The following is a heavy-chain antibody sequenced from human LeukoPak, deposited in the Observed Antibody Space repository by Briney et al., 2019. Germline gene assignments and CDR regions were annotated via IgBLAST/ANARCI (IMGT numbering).Heavy chain of an antibody. J-gene: IGHJ5*02. CDR2: IYPGDSDI. CDR3: ARPIRSSSSNWFLP. V-gene: IGHV5-51*03. Sequence: KKPRESLHISCLGSGYSFTSYWIGWVRPMPGNGLEGMGIIYPGDSDIRYSPSVQGQVTLAPDKSIRTAYLQWSSLKASETPIYYCARPIRSSSSNWFLPWGQGTLVTASS. D-gene: IGHD6-6*01. CDR1: GYSFTSYW.